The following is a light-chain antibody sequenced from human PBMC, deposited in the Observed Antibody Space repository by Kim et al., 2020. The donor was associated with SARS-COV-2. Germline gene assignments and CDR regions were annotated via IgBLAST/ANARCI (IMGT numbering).Light chain of an antibody. J-gene: IGKJ2*01. CDR1: QSVRNNS. CDR2: GAS. Sequence: EIVLTQSPGTLSLSPGEGATLSCRASQSVRNNSLAWYQQKPGQAPRLFIYGASTRATGIPDRFSGRGSGTDFTLTISRLEPADFALYYCQHYGRSPPFTFGQGIKLEIK. CDR3: QHYGRSPPFT. V-gene: IGKV3-20*01.